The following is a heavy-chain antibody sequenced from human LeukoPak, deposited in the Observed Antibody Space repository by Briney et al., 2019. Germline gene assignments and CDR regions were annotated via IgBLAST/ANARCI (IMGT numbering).Heavy chain of an antibody. J-gene: IGHJ4*02. V-gene: IGHV1-69*13. Sequence: ASVKVSCKASGGTFSSYAISWVRQAPGQGLEWMGGVIPIFGTANYAQKFQGRVTITADESTSTAYMELSSLRSEDTAVYYCASRIGDTAMVALGRFDYWGQGTLVTVSS. D-gene: IGHD5-18*01. CDR1: GGTFSSYA. CDR2: VIPIFGTA. CDR3: ASRIGDTAMVALGRFDY.